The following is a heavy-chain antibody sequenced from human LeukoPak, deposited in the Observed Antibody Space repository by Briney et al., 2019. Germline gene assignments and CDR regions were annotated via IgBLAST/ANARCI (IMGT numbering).Heavy chain of an antibody. V-gene: IGHV4-34*01. J-gene: IGHJ5*02. CDR1: GGSFSGYY. CDR2: INHGGST. Sequence: SETLSLTCAVYGGSFSGYYWSWIRQPPGKGLEWIGEINHGGSTNYNPSLKSRVTISVDTSKNQFSLKLSSVTAADTAVYYCARKRGRSMFDPWGQGTLVTVSS. CDR3: ARKRGRSMFDP.